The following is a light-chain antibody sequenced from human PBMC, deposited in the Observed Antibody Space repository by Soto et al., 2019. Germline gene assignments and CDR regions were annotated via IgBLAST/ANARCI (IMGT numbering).Light chain of an antibody. CDR2: EVN. Sequence: QSALTQPASVSGSPGQSITISCTATSSDVGGYNYVSWFQQYPGKAPKLMIYEVNKRPSGVPDRFSGSKSGNTASLTVSGLQAEDEADYYCSSYAGSSNVFGTGTKVTVL. J-gene: IGLJ1*01. CDR1: SSDVGGYNY. CDR3: SSYAGSSNV. V-gene: IGLV2-8*01.